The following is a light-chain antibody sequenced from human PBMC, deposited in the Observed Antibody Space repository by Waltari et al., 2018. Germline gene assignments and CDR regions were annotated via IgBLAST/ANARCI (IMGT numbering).Light chain of an antibody. V-gene: IGKV1-5*03. Sequence: GDRVTITCRASQSISVYLAWYQQKPGKAPKVLIHKASTVEAGVPSRFSGSEAGKEFTLTINSLQPDDFATYYCQQYDQYPGTFGQGTKVEIK. CDR2: KAS. CDR3: QQYDQYPGT. J-gene: IGKJ1*01. CDR1: QSISVY.